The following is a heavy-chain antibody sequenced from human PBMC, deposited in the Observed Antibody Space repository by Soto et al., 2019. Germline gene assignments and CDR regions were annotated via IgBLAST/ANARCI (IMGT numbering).Heavy chain of an antibody. D-gene: IGHD1-26*01. Sequence: EVQLLESGGGLVQPGGSMRLTCVASGFTFSSNAMSWVRQAPGKGLEWVSAMSGGGGSTYYADSVKGRFTISRDNSKNTLYLQMNSLRDEDTAVYYCARIPSGRYPEYFQHWGQGTLVTVSS. CDR2: MSGGGGST. V-gene: IGHV3-23*01. CDR3: ARIPSGRYPEYFQH. J-gene: IGHJ1*01. CDR1: GFTFSSNA.